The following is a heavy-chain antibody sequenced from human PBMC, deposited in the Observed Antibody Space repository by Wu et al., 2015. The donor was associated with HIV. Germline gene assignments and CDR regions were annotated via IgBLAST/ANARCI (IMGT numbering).Heavy chain of an antibody. V-gene: IGHV1-2*02. CDR2: INPNTGDT. Sequence: QVQLVQSGAEVRKPGALVKVSCKASGYIFTGYYIHWVRQAPGQGLEWMGWINPNTGDTKYAQKFQGRVTMARDTSISTAYMELGSLSSDDTAIYYCAREGQENNWNYKNFDYWGQGTLVTVSS. CDR3: AREGQENNWNYKNFDY. D-gene: IGHD1-7*01. CDR1: GYIFTGYY. J-gene: IGHJ4*02.